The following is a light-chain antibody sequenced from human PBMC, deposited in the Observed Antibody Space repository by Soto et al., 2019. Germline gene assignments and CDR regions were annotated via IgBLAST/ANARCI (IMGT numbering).Light chain of an antibody. CDR3: SSYTSWATWV. Sequence: QSVLTQPASVSGSPGQSITISCTGTGSDIGGYNYVSWYQQRPGKAPQLMIYEATDRPSGVSNRFSGSKSGNTASLTISGLQAEDEADYYCSSYTSWATWVFGGGTQLTVL. CDR1: GSDIGGYNY. CDR2: EAT. J-gene: IGLJ3*02. V-gene: IGLV2-14*01.